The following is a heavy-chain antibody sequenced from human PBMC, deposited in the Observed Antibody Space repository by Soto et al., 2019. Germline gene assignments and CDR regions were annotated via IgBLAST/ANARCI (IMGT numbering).Heavy chain of an antibody. CDR3: ARDRKVVTTHVRTYDYGMDV. V-gene: IGHV4-61*08. CDR2: IYYSGST. CDR1: GGSVSSGGYY. J-gene: IGHJ6*02. Sequence: QVQLQESGPGLVKPSETLSLTCTVSGGSVSSGGYYWSWIRQPPGKGLEWIGYIYYSGSTNYNPSLKSRVTISVDTSKNQFSPTLGSVTAADTAVYYCARDRKVVTTHVRTYDYGMDVWGHGTTVTVSS. D-gene: IGHD2-21*02.